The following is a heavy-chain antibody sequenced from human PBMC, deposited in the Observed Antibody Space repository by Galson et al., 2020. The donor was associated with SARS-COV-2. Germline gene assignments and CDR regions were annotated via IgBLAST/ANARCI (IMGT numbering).Heavy chain of an antibody. CDR3: VRGEVQTLDY. D-gene: IGHD1-1*01. Sequence: SVKVSCKASGGTFSSYAISWVRQAPGQGLEWLGGFIHVFHTATYAQKFQGRVKITADEPTTTAYMELTSLRSDDTAVYFCVRGEVQTLDYWGQGTLVTVSS. J-gene: IGHJ4*02. CDR1: GGTFSSYA. V-gene: IGHV1-69*13. CDR2: FIHVFHTA.